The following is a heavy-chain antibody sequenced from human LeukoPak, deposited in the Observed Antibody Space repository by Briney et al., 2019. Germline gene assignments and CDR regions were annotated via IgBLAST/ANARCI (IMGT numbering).Heavy chain of an antibody. J-gene: IGHJ4*02. D-gene: IGHD3-22*01. V-gene: IGHV3-23*01. Sequence: GGSLRLSCAASGFTFTTHAISWVRQPAGKGLEWVALVSGSGGSTYYAGSVKGRFTVSRDNSKNTLYLQMNSLRAEDTAVYYCVPCHYDSSDYRRFGYFDYWGQGTLVTVSS. CDR2: VSGSGGST. CDR1: GFTFTTHA. CDR3: VPCHYDSSDYRRFGYFDY.